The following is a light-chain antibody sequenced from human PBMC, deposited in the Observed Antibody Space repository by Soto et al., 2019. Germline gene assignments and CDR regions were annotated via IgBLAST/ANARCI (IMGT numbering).Light chain of an antibody. CDR3: SSHTSGSTRV. J-gene: IGLJ1*01. CDR2: EVT. V-gene: IGLV2-14*01. Sequence: QSALTQPASVSGSPGQSIAISCTGTSSDVGGYDYVSWYQQQPDKGPILMIYEVTKRPSGVSNRFSGSKSGNTASLTISGLQAEDEADYYCSSHTSGSTRVFGTGTKVTVL. CDR1: SSDVGGYDY.